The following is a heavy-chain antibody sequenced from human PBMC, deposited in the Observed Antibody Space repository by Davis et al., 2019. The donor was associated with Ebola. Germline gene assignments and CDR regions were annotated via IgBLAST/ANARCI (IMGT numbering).Heavy chain of an antibody. V-gene: IGHV3-73*01. Sequence: GESLKISCAASGFTFSGSAMHWVRQASGKGLEWIGRIRSKANSYATAYAASVKGRFTISRDDSKNTAYLQMNSLKTEDTAVYYCKSGYKKGAAPEDDYWGQGTLVTVSS. CDR3: KSGYKKGAAPEDDY. J-gene: IGHJ4*02. CDR2: IRSKANSYAT. CDR1: GFTFSGSA. D-gene: IGHD3-3*01.